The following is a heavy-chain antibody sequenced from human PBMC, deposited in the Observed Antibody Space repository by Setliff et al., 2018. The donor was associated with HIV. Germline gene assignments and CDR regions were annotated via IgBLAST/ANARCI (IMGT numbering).Heavy chain of an antibody. CDR1: DSGTYY. CDR2: IYTSGST. Sequence: SETLSLTCTVSDSGTYYWSWIRQPAGKGLEWIGRIYTSGSTNYNPSLKSRVTMSVDTSKNQFSLKLSSVTAADTAVYYCARSFTYNFWSGLAGDAFDIWGQGTMVTVSS. CDR3: ARSFTYNFWSGLAGDAFDI. J-gene: IGHJ3*02. V-gene: IGHV4-4*07. D-gene: IGHD3-3*01.